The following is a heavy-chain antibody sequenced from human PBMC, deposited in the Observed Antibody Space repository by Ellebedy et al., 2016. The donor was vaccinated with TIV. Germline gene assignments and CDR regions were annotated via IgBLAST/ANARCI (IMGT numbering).Heavy chain of an antibody. Sequence: GESLKISCGAFGFTFSAFAMGWVRQTPGKGLEWVSGMYGSGRGISYSESVKGRFIISRDNSKNTLYLEMNSLRAEDTAIYYCAKDQVAGDGRWVFDSWGQGTVVTVSS. CDR3: AKDQVAGDGRWVFDS. CDR1: GFTFSAFA. V-gene: IGHV3-23*01. D-gene: IGHD5-24*01. CDR2: MYGSGRGI. J-gene: IGHJ3*01.